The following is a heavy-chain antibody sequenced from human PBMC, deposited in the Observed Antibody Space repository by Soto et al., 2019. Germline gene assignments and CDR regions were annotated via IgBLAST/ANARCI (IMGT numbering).Heavy chain of an antibody. Sequence: DVQLVESGGGLVQPGGSLRLSCAASGFTLSSYTMNWVRQAPGKRLEWVSYIGSSSSSIYYADSVKGRFTISRDNDKNSLYLQMNSLRDEDTAVYYCAIDRSDSSGYYVAYFDYWGQGTRVTVSS. D-gene: IGHD3-22*01. J-gene: IGHJ4*02. V-gene: IGHV3-48*02. CDR2: IGSSSSSI. CDR3: AIDRSDSSGYYVAYFDY. CDR1: GFTLSSYT.